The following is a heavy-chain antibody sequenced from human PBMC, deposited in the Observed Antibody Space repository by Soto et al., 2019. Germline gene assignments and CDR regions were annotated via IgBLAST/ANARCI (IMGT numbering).Heavy chain of an antibody. D-gene: IGHD5-18*01. CDR2: IHYSGST. CDR3: ARGLPYSYGYVSWFDP. V-gene: IGHV4-61*01. CDR1: GGSVSSGSYY. J-gene: IGHJ5*02. Sequence: QVQLQESGPGLVKPSETLSLTCTVSGGSVSSGSYYWSWIRQPPGKGLEWIGNIHYSGSTNYNPSLKSRVTISVDTSKNQFSLKLSSVPAADTAVYYCARGLPYSYGYVSWFDPWGQGTLVTVSS.